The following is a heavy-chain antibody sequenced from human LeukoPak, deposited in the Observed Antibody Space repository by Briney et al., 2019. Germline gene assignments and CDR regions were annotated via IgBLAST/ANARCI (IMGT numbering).Heavy chain of an antibody. D-gene: IGHD3-22*01. J-gene: IGHJ4*02. CDR2: IYYSGST. CDR1: DGSISGYF. V-gene: IGHV4-59*12. CDR3: ARGVDSSGYYYPS. Sequence: SETLSLTCTVSDGSISGYFWSWIRQPPGKGLEWIGSIYYSGSTYYNPSLKSRVTISVDTSKNQFSLKLSSVTAADTAVYYCARGVDSSGYYYPSWGQGTLVTVSS.